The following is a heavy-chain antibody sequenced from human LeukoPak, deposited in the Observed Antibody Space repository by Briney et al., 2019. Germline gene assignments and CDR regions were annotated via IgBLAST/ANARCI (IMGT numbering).Heavy chain of an antibody. CDR2: TYYRSKWYN. CDR1: GDSVSSNSAA. CDR3: AREDFGVVTHRAYYYYYMDV. D-gene: IGHD3-3*01. V-gene: IGHV6-1*01. J-gene: IGHJ6*03. Sequence: SQTLSLTCAISGDSVSSNSAAWNWIRQSPSRGLEWLGRTYYRSKWYNDYAVSVKSRITINPDTSKNQFSLQLNSVTPEDTAVYYCAREDFGVVTHRAYYYYYMDVWGKGTTVTVSS.